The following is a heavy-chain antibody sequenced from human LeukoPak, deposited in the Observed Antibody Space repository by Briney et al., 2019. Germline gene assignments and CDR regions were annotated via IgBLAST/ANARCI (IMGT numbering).Heavy chain of an antibody. V-gene: IGHV1-69*13. D-gene: IGHD3-10*01. CDR1: GGTFSSYA. Sequence: SVKVSCKASGGTFSSYAISWVRQAPGQGLEWMGGIIPIFGTANYAQKFQGRVTITADESTSTAYMELSSLRSEDTAVYYCARHKLSYGSGSYRSNWFDPWGQGTLVTVSS. CDR2: IIPIFGTA. CDR3: ARHKLSYGSGSYRSNWFDP. J-gene: IGHJ5*02.